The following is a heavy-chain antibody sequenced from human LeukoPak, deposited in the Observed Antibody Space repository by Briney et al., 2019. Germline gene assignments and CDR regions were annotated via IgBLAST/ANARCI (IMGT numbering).Heavy chain of an antibody. D-gene: IGHD4-17*01. Sequence: GGSLRLSCAASGFTFGNFYRSWVRQAAGKGLEWVAFINNSGSHIYYADSVRARFTISRDNAHSSLSLQMNSLPVEDTAVYYCARTADGEFDVWGQGTLVTVSS. CDR2: INNSGSHI. CDR3: ARTADGEFDV. J-gene: IGHJ4*02. V-gene: IGHV3-11*01. CDR1: GFTFGNFY.